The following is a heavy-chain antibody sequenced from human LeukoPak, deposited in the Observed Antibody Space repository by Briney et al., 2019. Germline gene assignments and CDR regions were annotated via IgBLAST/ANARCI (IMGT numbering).Heavy chain of an antibody. V-gene: IGHV1-2*02. D-gene: IGHD3-22*01. Sequence: GASVKVSCKASGYTFTSDGITWVRQAPGQGLEWMGWINLNSGGTNYAQKFQGRVTMTRDTSISTAYMELSRLRSDDTAVYYCAVLSGYYDGYWGQGTLVTVSS. CDR1: GYTFTSDG. J-gene: IGHJ4*02. CDR3: AVLSGYYDGY. CDR2: INLNSGGT.